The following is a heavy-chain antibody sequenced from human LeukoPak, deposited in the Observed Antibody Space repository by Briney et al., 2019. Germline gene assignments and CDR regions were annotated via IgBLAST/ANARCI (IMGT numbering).Heavy chain of an antibody. CDR1: GASISSYY. V-gene: IGHV4-4*07. J-gene: IGHJ4*02. CDR3: ARLSADSSSSRGFDY. Sequence: SGTLTLTCTVSGASISSYYWTWIRQPAGKGLEWIGRIYTSGSTNYNPSLKSRVAMSVDTSKNQFSLKLSSVTAADTAVYYCARLSADSSSSRGFDYWGQGTLVTVSS. CDR2: IYTSGST. D-gene: IGHD2-2*01.